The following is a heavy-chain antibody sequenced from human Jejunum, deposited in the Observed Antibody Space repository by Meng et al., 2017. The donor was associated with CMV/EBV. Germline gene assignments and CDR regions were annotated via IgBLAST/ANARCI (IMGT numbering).Heavy chain of an antibody. Sequence: FSNYWMSWVRQGPGKGLERVANIGKDGSEKYYVDSVKGRFTISRDNAKNSLYLQMNSLRADDTAVYYCARARGNGDDSKYNWFDSWGQGALVTVSS. D-gene: IGHD2-21*02. CDR1: FSNYW. CDR2: IGKDGSEK. CDR3: ARARGNGDDSKYNWFDS. J-gene: IGHJ5*01. V-gene: IGHV3-7*01.